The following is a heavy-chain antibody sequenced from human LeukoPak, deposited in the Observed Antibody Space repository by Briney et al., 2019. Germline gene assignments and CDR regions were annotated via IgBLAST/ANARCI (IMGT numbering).Heavy chain of an antibody. CDR2: IIPIFGTA. CDR3: ARGIKWQYYYYYMDV. CDR1: GGTFSSYA. Sequence: ASVKVSCKASGGTFSSYAISWVRQAPGQGLEWMGGIIPIFGTANYAQKFQGRVTITADESTSTAYMELSSLRSEDTAVYYCARGIKWQYYYYYMDVWGKGTTVTIPS. D-gene: IGHD5-12*01. J-gene: IGHJ6*03. V-gene: IGHV1-69*13.